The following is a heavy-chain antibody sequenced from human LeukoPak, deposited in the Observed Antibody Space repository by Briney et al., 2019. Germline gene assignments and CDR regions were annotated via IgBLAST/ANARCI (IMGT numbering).Heavy chain of an antibody. CDR3: ARQEASVLYWFDP. J-gene: IGHJ5*02. CDR2: IYTSGST. CDR1: GGSISSGSYY. Sequence: SETLFLTCTVSGGSISSGSYYWSWIRQPAGKGLEWIGRIYTSGSTNYNPSLKSRVTISVDTSKNQFSLKLSSVTAADTAVYYCARQEASVLYWFDPWGQGTLVTVSS. V-gene: IGHV4-61*02.